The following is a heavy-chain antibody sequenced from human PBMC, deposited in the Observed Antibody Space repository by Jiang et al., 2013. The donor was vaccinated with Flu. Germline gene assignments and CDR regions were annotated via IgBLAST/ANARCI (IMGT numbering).Heavy chain of an antibody. CDR3: AREERWRRYFDL. J-gene: IGHJ2*01. D-gene: IGHD5-24*01. Sequence: LLKPSETLSLACAVYTGSFTHNYWTWIRQTPNKRLEWIGQIDYSGFTNYNPSLKSRATISLDTSKNQFFLKLTSVTAADTAVYYCAREERWRRYFDLWGRGTQATVSS. V-gene: IGHV4-34*01. CDR2: IDYSGFT. CDR1: TGSFTHNY.